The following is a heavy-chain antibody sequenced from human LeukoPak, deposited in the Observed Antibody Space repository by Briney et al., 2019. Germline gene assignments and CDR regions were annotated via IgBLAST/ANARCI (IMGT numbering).Heavy chain of an antibody. D-gene: IGHD1-1*01. CDR3: ARQGTTTQPFDY. J-gene: IGHJ4*02. CDR2: ISPGNSDT. CDR1: GYTFTNYW. Sequence: GESLTISCKVSGYTFTNYWIGWVRQTPGKGLEWMTIISPGNSDTRYNPSFQGQVTISVDKSISTAYLQWSSLKAPDSAIYYCARQGTTTQPFDYWGQGTLVTVSS. V-gene: IGHV5-51*01.